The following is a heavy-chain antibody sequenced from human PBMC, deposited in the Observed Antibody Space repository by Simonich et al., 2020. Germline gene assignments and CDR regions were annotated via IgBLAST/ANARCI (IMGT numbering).Heavy chain of an antibody. D-gene: IGHD2-15*01. CDR2: MRWNRCSI. J-gene: IGHJ4*02. Sequence: EVQLVVFGGGLVQPGRSLRLSCAASGFTFDAVAMHGVRRAPGEGLEWVSDMRWNRCSIGYADSVKGRFTISRDNAKNSLYLQMNSLRAEDTALYYCAKDSGYCSGGSCYYFDYWGQGTLVTVSS. CDR3: AKDSGYCSGGSCYYFDY. CDR1: GFTFDAVA. V-gene: IGHV3-9*01.